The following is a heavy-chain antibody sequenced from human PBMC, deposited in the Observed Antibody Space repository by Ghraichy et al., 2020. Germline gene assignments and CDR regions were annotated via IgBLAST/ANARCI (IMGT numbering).Heavy chain of an antibody. CDR2: INHSGST. D-gene: IGHD6-13*01. CDR1: GGSFSGYY. CDR3: AGGLLGSSYDY. Sequence: SETLSLTCAVYGGSFSGYYWSWICQLLGKGLEWIGEINHSGSTNYNPSLKSRVTISVDTSKNQFSLRLSSVTAADTAVYYCAGGLLGSSYDYWGQGTLVTVSS. J-gene: IGHJ4*02. V-gene: IGHV4-34*01.